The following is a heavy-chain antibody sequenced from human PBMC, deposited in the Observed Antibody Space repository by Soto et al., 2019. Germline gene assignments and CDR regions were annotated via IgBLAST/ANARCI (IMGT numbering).Heavy chain of an antibody. CDR3: ARHGPAAYDNWFDP. J-gene: IGHJ5*02. CDR2: IYYSGST. D-gene: IGHD6-13*01. Sequence: QLQLQESGPGLVKPSETLSLTCTVSGGSISSSSYYWGWIRQPPGKGLEWIGSIYYSGSTYYNPTLKSRVTISVDTSKNQFSLKLSSVTAADTAVYYCARHGPAAYDNWFDPWGQGTLVTVSS. V-gene: IGHV4-39*01. CDR1: GGSISSSSYY.